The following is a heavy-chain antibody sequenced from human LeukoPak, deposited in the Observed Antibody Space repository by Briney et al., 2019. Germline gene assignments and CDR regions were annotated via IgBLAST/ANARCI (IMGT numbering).Heavy chain of an antibody. V-gene: IGHV4-34*01. D-gene: IGHD3-3*01. CDR2: INHSRNT. CDR1: GGSISSYY. J-gene: IGHJ4*02. CDR3: ARARRDSGYYNVDY. Sequence: NTSETLSLTCTVSGGSISSYYWSWIRQPPGKRLEWIGEINHSRNTNYNPSLKSRVTISVDTSRNQFSLKVTSVTAADTAVYYCARARRDSGYYNVDYWGQGALVTVSS.